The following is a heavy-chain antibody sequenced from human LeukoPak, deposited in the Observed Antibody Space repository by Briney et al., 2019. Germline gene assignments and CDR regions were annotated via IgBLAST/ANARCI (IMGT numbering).Heavy chain of an antibody. D-gene: IGHD3-16*01. J-gene: IGHJ4*02. V-gene: IGHV1-18*01. Sequence: ASVKVSCKASGYTFINYGLSWVRQAPGQGLEWMGWISAYNGNTNYAQKFQGRVTMTTDTSTSTAYMELRSLRSDDTAVFYCARGGGQGSFHYWGQGTLVTVSS. CDR3: ARGGGQGSFHY. CDR1: GYTFINYG. CDR2: ISAYNGNT.